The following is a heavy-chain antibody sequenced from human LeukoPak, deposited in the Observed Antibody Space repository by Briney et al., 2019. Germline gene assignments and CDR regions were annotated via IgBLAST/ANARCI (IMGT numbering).Heavy chain of an antibody. CDR2: ISGSGGST. CDR3: AKDGKRRYCTNGVCRTSFYFYGMDV. Sequence: GGSLRLSCAASGFTFSSYGMNWVRQAPGKGLEWVSGISGSGGSTDYADSVKGRFTISRDNSKSTMYLRMNSLRAEDTATYYCAKDGKRRYCTNGVCRTSFYFYGMDVWGHGTTVTVSS. J-gene: IGHJ6*02. V-gene: IGHV3-23*01. CDR1: GFTFSSYG. D-gene: IGHD2-8*01.